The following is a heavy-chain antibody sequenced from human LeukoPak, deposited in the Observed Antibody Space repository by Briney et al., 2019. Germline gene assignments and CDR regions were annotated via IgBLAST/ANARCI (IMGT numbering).Heavy chain of an antibody. CDR2: IIPIFGTA. V-gene: IGHV1-69*05. Sequence: ASVKVSCKASGGTFSSYAISWVRQAPEQGLEWMGGIIPIFGTANYAQKFQGRVTITTDESTSTAYMELSSLRSEDTAVYYCARGYFDWLPRFFGAFDIWGQGTLVTVSS. CDR1: GGTFSSYA. J-gene: IGHJ4*02. D-gene: IGHD3-9*01. CDR3: ARGYFDWLPRFFGAFDI.